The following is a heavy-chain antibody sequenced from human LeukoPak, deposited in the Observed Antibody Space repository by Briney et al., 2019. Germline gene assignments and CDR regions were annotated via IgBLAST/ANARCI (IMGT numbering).Heavy chain of an antibody. V-gene: IGHV4-34*01. Sequence: SETLSLTWAVYGGSFSGYYWSWIRQPPGKGLEWIGEINHSGSTNYNPSLKSRVTISVDTSMNQFSLTLSSVTAADAAVYYCARTKRTHCSGGTCDDAFDIWGQGTMVTVSS. J-gene: IGHJ3*02. CDR1: GGSFSGYY. D-gene: IGHD2-15*01. CDR2: INHSGST. CDR3: ARTKRTHCSGGTCDDAFDI.